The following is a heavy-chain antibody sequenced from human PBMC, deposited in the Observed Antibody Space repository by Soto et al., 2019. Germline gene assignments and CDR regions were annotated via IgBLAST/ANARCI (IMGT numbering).Heavy chain of an antibody. V-gene: IGHV1-69*02. J-gene: IGHJ4*02. Sequence: QVQLVQSGAEVKKPGSSVKVSCKASGGTFSSYTISWVRQAPGQGPEWMGRIIPILGIANYAQKFQGRVTITADKSTSTAYMELSSLRSEDTAVYYCASRAGLAEIDYWGQGTLVTVSS. CDR3: ASRAGLAEIDY. CDR1: GGTFSSYT. CDR2: IIPILGIA.